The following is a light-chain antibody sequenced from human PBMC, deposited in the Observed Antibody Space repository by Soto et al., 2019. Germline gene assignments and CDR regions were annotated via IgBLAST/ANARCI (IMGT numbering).Light chain of an antibody. V-gene: IGKV3-20*01. J-gene: IGKJ5*01. CDR3: QQYGNSPPET. CDR2: RAS. CDR1: ESVSSNY. Sequence: TVLTQSPGTLSLSPGESATLTCKASESVSSNYLAWYQQRTGQAPRLLIYRASSRATGIPDRLSGSGSGTDFTPPISRLEPAEFSMYYCQQYGNSPPETFGQGTRLEIK.